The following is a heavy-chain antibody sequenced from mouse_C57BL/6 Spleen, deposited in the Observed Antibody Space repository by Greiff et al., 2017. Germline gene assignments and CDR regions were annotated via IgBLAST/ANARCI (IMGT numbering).Heavy chain of an antibody. CDR1: GYTFTSYW. D-gene: IGHD2-4*01. CDR3: ARSGYDYGREAMDY. CDR2: IYPGSGST. V-gene: IGHV1-55*01. J-gene: IGHJ4*01. Sequence: VQLQQPGAELVKPGASVKMSCKASGYTFTSYWITWVKQRPGQGLEWIGDIYPGSGSTNYNEKFKSKDTLTVDTSSSTAYMQLSSLTSEDSAVYYCARSGYDYGREAMDYWGQGTSVTVSS.